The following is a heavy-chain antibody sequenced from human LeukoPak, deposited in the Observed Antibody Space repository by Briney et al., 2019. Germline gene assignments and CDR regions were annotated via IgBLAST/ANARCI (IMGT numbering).Heavy chain of an antibody. CDR3: AREIRTVTTQDY. V-gene: IGHV3-23*01. D-gene: IGHD4-17*01. Sequence: PGGSLRLSCAASGFTFSSYAMSWVRQAPGKGLEWVSAISGTGGTTYYADSVKGRFTISRDNFENTLYLEMNSLRAEDTATYYCAREIRTVTTQDYWGQGTLVTVSS. J-gene: IGHJ4*02. CDR2: ISGTGGTT. CDR1: GFTFSSYA.